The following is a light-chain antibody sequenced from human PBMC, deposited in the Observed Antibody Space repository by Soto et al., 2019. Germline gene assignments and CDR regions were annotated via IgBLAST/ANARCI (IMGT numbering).Light chain of an antibody. V-gene: IGKV3-20*01. Sequence: EVVLTQSPGTLSLSPGERATLSCRASQSVNSSYLAWYQQKPGQAPRLLIYSASSRATDIPDRFSGSGSGTDFTLTISRLEPEDFQVYYCHRYGISPPKYTFGQGTKLEIK. CDR1: QSVNSSY. CDR2: SAS. CDR3: HRYGISPPKYT. J-gene: IGKJ2*01.